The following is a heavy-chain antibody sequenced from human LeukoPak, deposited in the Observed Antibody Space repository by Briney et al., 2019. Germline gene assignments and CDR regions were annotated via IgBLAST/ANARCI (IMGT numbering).Heavy chain of an antibody. CDR1: GFTFSSYW. CDR3: ARGDLHYHDSTRRGFDI. Sequence: PGGSLRLSCAASGFTFSSYWMSWVRQAPGKGLEWVANIKQDGSEKYYVDSVKGRFTISRDNAKNSLYLQMNSLRAEDTAVYYCARGDLHYHDSTRRGFDIWGQGTKVTVSS. J-gene: IGHJ3*02. D-gene: IGHD3-10*01. CDR2: IKQDGSEK. V-gene: IGHV3-7*01.